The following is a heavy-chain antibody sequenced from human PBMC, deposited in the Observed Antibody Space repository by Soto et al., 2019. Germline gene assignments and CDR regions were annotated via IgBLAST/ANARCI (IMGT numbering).Heavy chain of an antibody. CDR1: GYTFTSYD. J-gene: IGHJ6*02. D-gene: IGHD6-13*01. V-gene: IGHV1-8*01. CDR3: ARDRAAAGRDYYYGMDV. CDR2: MSPNSANT. Sequence: ASVKVSCKASGYTFTSYDINWVRQTTGQGLEWMGWMSPNSANTGYAQNFQGRVTMTRSTSISTAYMELSRLRSDDTAVYYCARDRAAAGRDYYYGMDVWGQGTTVTVSS.